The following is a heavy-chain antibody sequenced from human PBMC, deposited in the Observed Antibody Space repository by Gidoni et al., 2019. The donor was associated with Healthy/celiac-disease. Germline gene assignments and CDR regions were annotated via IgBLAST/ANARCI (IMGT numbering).Heavy chain of an antibody. CDR1: GFTFSSYS. V-gene: IGHV3-48*04. CDR3: ARDWEDPGSFEY. Sequence: EVQLVESGGGLVQPGGSLRLSCAASGFTFSSYSMNWVGQAPGKGLGWVSYISSSSSTIYYADSVKGRFTISRDNAKNSLYLQMNSLRAEDTAVYYCARDWEDPGSFEYWGQGTLVTVSS. CDR2: ISSSSSTI. D-gene: IGHD1-26*01. J-gene: IGHJ4*02.